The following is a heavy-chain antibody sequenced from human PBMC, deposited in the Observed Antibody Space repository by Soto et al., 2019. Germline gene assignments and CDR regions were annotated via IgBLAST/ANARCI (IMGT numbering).Heavy chain of an antibody. D-gene: IGHD3-9*01. J-gene: IGHJ4*02. CDR2: INHSGNT. V-gene: IGHV4-34*01. CDR3: ARAEYYDILTGYVYDY. Sequence: SETLSLTCAVYGGSFSGNYWSWIRQPPGKGLEWIGEINHSGNTNYNPSLKSRVTISVDTSKNQFSLKLSSVTAADTAVYYCARAEYYDILTGYVYDYWGQGTLVTVSS. CDR1: GGSFSGNY.